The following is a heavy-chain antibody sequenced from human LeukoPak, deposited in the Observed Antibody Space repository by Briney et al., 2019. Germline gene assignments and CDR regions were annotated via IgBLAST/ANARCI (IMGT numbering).Heavy chain of an antibody. CDR1: GFTFDDYG. V-gene: IGHV3-20*04. CDR2: INWNGGST. CDR3: AKDKETDWEFDY. J-gene: IGHJ4*02. D-gene: IGHD3-9*01. Sequence: GGSLRLSCAASGFTFDDYGMSWVRQAPGKGLEWVSGINWNGGSTFYADSVKGRFTISRDNAKNSLYLQMNSLRAEDTALYYCAKDKETDWEFDYWGQGTLVTVSS.